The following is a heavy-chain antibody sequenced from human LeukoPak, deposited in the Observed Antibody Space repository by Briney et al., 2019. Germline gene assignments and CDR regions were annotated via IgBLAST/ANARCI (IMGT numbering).Heavy chain of an antibody. CDR1: GFTFSSYW. CDR3: AQECVDSSRYYYVPNWFDP. D-gene: IGHD3-22*01. Sequence: GGSLTLSCTASGFTFSSYWMSWVRQAPGKGLEWVANIKQDGSAKYYVDSVKGRFTISRDNAKNSLYLQMNSLRAEDTAVYYCAQECVDSSRYYYVPNWFDPWGQGTLVTVSS. V-gene: IGHV3-7*01. CDR2: IKQDGSAK. J-gene: IGHJ5*02.